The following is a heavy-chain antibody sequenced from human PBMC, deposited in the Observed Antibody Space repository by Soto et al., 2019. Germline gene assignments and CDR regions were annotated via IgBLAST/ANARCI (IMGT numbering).Heavy chain of an antibody. CDR3: ARETYGSGGTLDS. CDR1: GFAFSDYS. Sequence: DVQLLESGGGVVQSGGSLRLSCSASGFAFSDYSMHWVRQAPGKGPEWVSAISGGGGNTHYAGSVNGRFTISRDNSRNTLYLQMHSLRDDDTALDYCARETYGSGGTLDSWGQGTRATVSS. D-gene: IGHD6-19*01. V-gene: IGHV3-23*01. J-gene: IGHJ4*02. CDR2: ISGGGGNT.